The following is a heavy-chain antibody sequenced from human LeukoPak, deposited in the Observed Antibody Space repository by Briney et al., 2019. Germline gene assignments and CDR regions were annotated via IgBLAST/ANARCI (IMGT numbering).Heavy chain of an antibody. Sequence: GGSLRLSCAASGVTFSSYGMHWVRQAPGKGLEWVALISSDGNDKLYGDSVKGRFTISGDDSKSTLYLQMNSLRAEDTAVYYCTTKVIRGNSGDDYDDWGQGTLVTVSS. CDR3: TTKVIRGNSGDDYDD. D-gene: IGHD5-12*01. CDR1: GVTFSSYG. J-gene: IGHJ4*02. CDR2: ISSDGNDK. V-gene: IGHV3-30*03.